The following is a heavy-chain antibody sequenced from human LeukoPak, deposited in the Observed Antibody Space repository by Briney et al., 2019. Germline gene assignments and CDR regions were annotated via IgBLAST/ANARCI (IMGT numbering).Heavy chain of an antibody. CDR2: ISSSSSYI. J-gene: IGHJ5*02. CDR1: GFTFSSYS. D-gene: IGHD6-6*01. CDR3: ARAPSIAARPIDP. V-gene: IGHV3-21*01. Sequence: GGSLRLSCAASGFTFSSYSMTWVRPAPGKGLEWVSSISSSSSYIYYADSVKGRFTISRDNAKNSLYLQMNSLRAEDTAVYYCARAPSIAARPIDPWGQGTLVTVSS.